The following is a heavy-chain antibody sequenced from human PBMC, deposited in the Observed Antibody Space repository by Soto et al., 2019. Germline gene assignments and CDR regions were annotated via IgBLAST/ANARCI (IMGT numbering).Heavy chain of an antibody. CDR3: ARGGGSLGYCSGGSCYSWFDP. CDR2: IIPIFGTA. Sequence: QVQLVQSGAEVKKPGSSVKVSCKASGGTFSSYAISWVRQAPGQGLEWMGGIIPIFGTANYAQKFQGRVTITADESTSTAYMERSSLRSEDTAVYYCARGGGSLGYCSGGSCYSWFDPWGQGTLVTVSS. D-gene: IGHD2-15*01. J-gene: IGHJ5*02. CDR1: GGTFSSYA. V-gene: IGHV1-69*01.